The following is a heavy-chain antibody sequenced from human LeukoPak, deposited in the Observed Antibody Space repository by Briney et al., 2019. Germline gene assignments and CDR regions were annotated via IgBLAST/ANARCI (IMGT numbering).Heavy chain of an antibody. CDR2: ISKTGTSV. CDR1: GLNFSVYY. Sequence: GGSLRLSCITSGLNFSVYYMTWIRQAPGNGLGAPGNGLEWLSHISKTGTSVYYADSVRGRFTISRDNAKNSLYLHMNNLRAEDTAVYYCVAGVARDYWGQGALVTVSS. D-gene: IGHD3-3*01. V-gene: IGHV3-11*01. CDR3: VAGVARDY. J-gene: IGHJ4*02.